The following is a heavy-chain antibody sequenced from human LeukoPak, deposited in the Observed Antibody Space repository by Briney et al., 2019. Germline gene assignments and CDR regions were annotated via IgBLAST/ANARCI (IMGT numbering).Heavy chain of an antibody. D-gene: IGHD6-19*01. CDR2: IGSTSAFA. CDR3: VGSSGWWGFDY. CDR1: GFIFSTYS. V-gene: IGHV3-21*01. Sequence: PGGSLRLSCTASGFIFSTYSMSWVRQAPGKGLEWVSLIGSTSAFAMYADSVKGRFTISRDDAKNSLYLQMNSLRAEDTAVYYCVGSSGWWGFDYWGQGTLVTVSS. J-gene: IGHJ4*02.